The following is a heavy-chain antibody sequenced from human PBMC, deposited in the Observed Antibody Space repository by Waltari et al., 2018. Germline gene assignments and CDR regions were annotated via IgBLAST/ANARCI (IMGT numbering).Heavy chain of an antibody. D-gene: IGHD1-26*01. J-gene: IGHJ4*02. V-gene: IGHV3-30*07. CDR3: ARDPIVGATRPAIYFDY. CDR1: GFTFSSYA. CDR2: IGYDGSNK. Sequence: QVQLVESGGGVVQPGRSLRLSCAASGFTFSSYAMHWVRQAPGKGLGWGAVIGYDGSNKYYAYSVKGRFTISIDNSKNTLYLQMNSLRAEDTAVYYCARDPIVGATRPAIYFDYWGQGTLVTVSS.